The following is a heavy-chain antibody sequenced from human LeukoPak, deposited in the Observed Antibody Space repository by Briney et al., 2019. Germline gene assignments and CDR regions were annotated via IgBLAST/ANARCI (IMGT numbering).Heavy chain of an antibody. V-gene: IGHV1-3*01. D-gene: IGHD3-10*01. CDR3: ARGLLMVRGTFDP. Sequence: GASVKVSCKASGYTFTSYAMHWVRQAPGQRLEWMGWINAGNGNTKYSQKFQGRVTITRDTSASTAYMELSSLRSEDTAVYYCARGLLMVRGTFDPWGQGTLVTVSS. CDR1: GYTFTSYA. CDR2: INAGNGNT. J-gene: IGHJ5*02.